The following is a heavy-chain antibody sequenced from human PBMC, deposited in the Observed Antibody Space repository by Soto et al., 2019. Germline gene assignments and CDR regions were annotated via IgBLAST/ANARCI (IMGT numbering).Heavy chain of an antibody. CDR3: AKLPSQDCSSTSCYGIEDDAFDI. Sequence: GGSLRLSCAASGFTFSSYAMSWVRQAPGKGLEWVSAISGSGGSTYYADSVKGRFTISRDNSKNTLYLQMNSLRAEDTAVYYCAKLPSQDCSSTSCYGIEDDAFDIWGQGTMVIVSS. CDR1: GFTFSSYA. CDR2: ISGSGGST. D-gene: IGHD2-2*01. J-gene: IGHJ3*02. V-gene: IGHV3-23*01.